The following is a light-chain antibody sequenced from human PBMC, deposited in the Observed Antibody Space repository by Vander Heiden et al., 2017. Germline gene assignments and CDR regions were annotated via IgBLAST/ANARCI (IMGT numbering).Light chain of an antibody. CDR3: QQYYNWPRT. CDR1: QSVSGN. V-gene: IGKV3-15*01. CDR2: GAS. Sequence: IVMTQPPATLSVSPGERATLSCRASQSVSGNLAWYQQKPGQAPRLLIYGASTKATGIPDRLSGSGSGTEYTLTISSLQSEDLAVYYCQQYYNWPRTFGQGTKVEIK. J-gene: IGKJ1*01.